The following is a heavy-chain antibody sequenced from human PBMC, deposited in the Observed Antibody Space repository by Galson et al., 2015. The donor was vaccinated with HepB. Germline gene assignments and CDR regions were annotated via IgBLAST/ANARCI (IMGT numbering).Heavy chain of an antibody. CDR1: GFTFSRYV. CDR3: AHSIVAAGKGFDS. V-gene: IGHV3-23*01. D-gene: IGHD6-13*01. Sequence: SLRLSCAASGFTFSRYVMTWVRQAPGKGLEWVSTISGSGGTTFYADSVKGRFTIARDNSKNTLFLQMNSLRAEDTALYYCAHSIVAAGKGFDSWGQETLVTVSS. CDR2: ISGSGGTT. J-gene: IGHJ4*02.